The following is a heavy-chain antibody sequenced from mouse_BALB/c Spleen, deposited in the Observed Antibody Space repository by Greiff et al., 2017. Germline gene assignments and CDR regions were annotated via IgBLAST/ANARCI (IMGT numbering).Heavy chain of an antibody. V-gene: IGHV2-9*02. D-gene: IGHD1-2*01. CDR3: ARAFYGKSPYFDY. CDR1: GFSLTSYG. J-gene: IGHJ2*01. CDR2: IWAGGST. Sequence: VQLQQSGPGLVAPSQSLSITCTVSGFSLTSYGVHWVRQPPGKGLEWLGVIWAGGSTNYNSALMSRLSISKDNSKSQVFLKMNSLQTDDTAMYYCARAFYGKSPYFDYWGQGTTLTVSS.